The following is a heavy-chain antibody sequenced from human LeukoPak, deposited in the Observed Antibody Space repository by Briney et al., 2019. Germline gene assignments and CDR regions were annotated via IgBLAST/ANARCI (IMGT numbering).Heavy chain of an antibody. CDR2: ISSGSVTI. J-gene: IGHJ4*02. D-gene: IGHD3-10*01. CDR3: ARDSNSYGSGATIDY. Sequence: GGSLRLSCAASGFTLSNYNMNWVRQAPGKGLEWVSYISSGSVTIYYADSVKGRFTISRDNAKNSLYLQMSSLRAEDTAVYYCARDSNSYGSGATIDYWGQGTLVTVSS. CDR1: GFTLSNYN. V-gene: IGHV3-48*01.